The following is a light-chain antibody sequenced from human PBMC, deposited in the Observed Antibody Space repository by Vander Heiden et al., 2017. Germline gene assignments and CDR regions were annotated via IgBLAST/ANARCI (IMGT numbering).Light chain of an antibody. CDR2: EVS. Sequence: QSVLTQPAPVSRSPGQSSTLSSTGSNNDVAALVYVSWDQQHPGKAPKLMIYEVSNRPSGVSYRFSGSKSGNTASLTISGLQAEDEGDYYCSSYATINALVIFGGGTKLTVL. CDR3: SSYATINALVI. V-gene: IGLV2-14*01. J-gene: IGLJ2*01. CDR1: NNDVAALVY.